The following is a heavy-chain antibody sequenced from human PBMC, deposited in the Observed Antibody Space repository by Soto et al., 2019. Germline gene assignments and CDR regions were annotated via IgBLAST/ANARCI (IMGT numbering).Heavy chain of an antibody. Sequence: SETLSLTCTISGGSISVYYWSWVRQPPGHELEWIGYIYASGSPYYNPSLRTRVTISADTSKNQISLKLTSPTAADAAVYYCARGVGSSPPRYWGRGTLVTVSS. CDR2: IYASGSP. V-gene: IGHV4-59*01. J-gene: IGHJ4*02. CDR3: ARGVGSSPPRY. D-gene: IGHD1-26*01. CDR1: GGSISVYY.